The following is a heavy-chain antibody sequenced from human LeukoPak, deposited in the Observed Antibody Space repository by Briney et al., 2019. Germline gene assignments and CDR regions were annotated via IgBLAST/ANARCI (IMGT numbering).Heavy chain of an antibody. J-gene: IGHJ3*02. CDR1: GFTFSIYA. CDR2: IISNGGST. D-gene: IGHD6-13*01. CDR3: ARGSSRWYYDAFDI. Sequence: GGSLRLSCVASGFTFSIYAMHWVRQAPGKGLEYVSGIISNGGSTYYANSVKGRFTISRDNSKNTLYLQIGSLRAADMAAYYCARGSSRWYYDAFDIWGQGTMVTVS. V-gene: IGHV3-64*01.